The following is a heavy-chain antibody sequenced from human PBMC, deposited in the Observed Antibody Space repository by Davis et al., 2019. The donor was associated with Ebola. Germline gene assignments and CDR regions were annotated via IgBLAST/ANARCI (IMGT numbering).Heavy chain of an antibody. D-gene: IGHD2-21*02. J-gene: IGHJ2*01. Sequence: GGSLRLSCAGSGFTFGDNAMHWVRQAPGKGLEWVSGITWNSGTMAYADSVKGRFTVSRDNAKNSLYLQMNSLRAEDTAVYYCVRDPALVVTGGGWFFGLWGRGTLVTVST. CDR3: VRDPALVVTGGGWFFGL. CDR2: ITWNSGTM. CDR1: GFTFGDNA. V-gene: IGHV3-9*01.